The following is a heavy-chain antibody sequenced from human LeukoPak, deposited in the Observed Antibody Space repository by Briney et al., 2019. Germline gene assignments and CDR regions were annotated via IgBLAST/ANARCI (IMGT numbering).Heavy chain of an antibody. D-gene: IGHD2-15*01. V-gene: IGHV5-51*01. CDR1: GYSFTSYW. CDR2: IYPGDSYT. J-gene: IGHJ5*02. CDR3: AGGYCSGGSCYWFDP. Sequence: GESLKISCKGSGYSFTSYWIGWVRQMPGKSLEWMGIIYPGDSYTRYSPSFQGQVTISADKSISTAYLQWSSLKASDTAMYYCAGGYCSGGSCYWFDPWGQGTLVTVSS.